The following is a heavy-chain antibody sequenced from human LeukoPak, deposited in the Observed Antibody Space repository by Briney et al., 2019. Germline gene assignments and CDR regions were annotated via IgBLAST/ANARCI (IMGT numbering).Heavy chain of an antibody. J-gene: IGHJ3*02. CDR1: GGSLITANFF. D-gene: IGHD3-9*01. CDR2: VYYSGKT. Sequence: SETLSLTCAVSGGSLITANFFWGWIRQPPGKGLEWIGSVYYSGKTYYNPSLKSRVSISVDTSKNQFSLRLTSVTAADTAVYYCAREASGGYDILNGYFNSGFDIWGQGTTVTASS. V-gene: IGHV4-39*07. CDR3: AREASGGYDILNGYFNSGFDI.